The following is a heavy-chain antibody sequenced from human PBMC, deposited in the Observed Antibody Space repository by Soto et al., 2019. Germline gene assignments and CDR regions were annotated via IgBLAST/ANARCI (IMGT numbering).Heavy chain of an antibody. Sequence: SCAASGFTFSNAWINWVRQAPGKGLEWVAVISYDGSNKYYADSVKGRFTISRDNSKNTLYLQMNSLRAEDTAVYYCAKDRVPYYYYYGMDVWGQGTTVTVSS. D-gene: IGHD3-10*01. J-gene: IGHJ6*02. CDR1: GFTFSNAW. CDR2: ISYDGSNK. CDR3: AKDRVPYYYYYGMDV. V-gene: IGHV3-30*18.